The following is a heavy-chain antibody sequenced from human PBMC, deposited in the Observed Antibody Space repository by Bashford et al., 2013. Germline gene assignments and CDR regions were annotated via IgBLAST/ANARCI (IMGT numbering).Heavy chain of an antibody. D-gene: IGHD2-15*01. CDR2: LSPSGST. CDR1: GGSTTGYY. V-gene: IGHV4-4*07. CDR3: ARRLYCSGANCSDY. Sequence: SETLSLTCTVSGGSTTGYYWSWVRQSAGKGLEWIGRLSPSGSTHYNPSLKSRVTLSVDTSKNQFSLKLSSVTAADTAVYYCARRLYCSGANCSDYWGQGTLVTVSS. J-gene: IGHJ4*02.